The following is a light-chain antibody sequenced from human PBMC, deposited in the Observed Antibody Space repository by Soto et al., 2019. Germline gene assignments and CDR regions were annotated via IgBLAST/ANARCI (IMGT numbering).Light chain of an antibody. CDR2: DNN. Sequence: QSLLTQPPSVSAAPGQKVTISCSGSSSNIGNNYVSWYQQFPGTAPKLLIYDNNKRPSGIPDRFSGSKSGTSATLDITGLQTGDEADYYCGTWDSSLSAVVFGGGTKVTVL. CDR1: SSNIGNNY. CDR3: GTWDSSLSAVV. V-gene: IGLV1-51*01. J-gene: IGLJ2*01.